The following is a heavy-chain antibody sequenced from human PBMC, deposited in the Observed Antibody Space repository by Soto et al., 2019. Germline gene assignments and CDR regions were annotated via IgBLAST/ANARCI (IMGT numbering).Heavy chain of an antibody. J-gene: IGHJ4*02. CDR2: IYYTGST. CDR1: GGSMSSNY. V-gene: IGHV4-59*01. Sequence: SETLSLTCTVSGGSMSSNYWTWIRQSPGKGLGWIGYIYYTGSTKYNPSLQSRVTISLDTSKNQFSLRLTSVTSTDTAVYYCARGGSYGDFFDYWGQGAQVTVSS. D-gene: IGHD4-17*01. CDR3: ARGGSYGDFFDY.